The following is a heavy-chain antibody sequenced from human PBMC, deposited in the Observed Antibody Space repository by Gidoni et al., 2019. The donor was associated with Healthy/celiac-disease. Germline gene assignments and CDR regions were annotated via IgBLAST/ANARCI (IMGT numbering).Heavy chain of an antibody. CDR3: VNGGSGSIGGQFDY. CDR2: ISWNSGSI. J-gene: IGHJ4*02. D-gene: IGHD3-10*01. V-gene: IGHV3-9*01. Sequence: EVQLVESGGGLVQPGRSLRLSCAASGFTFDDYAMHWVRLAPGKGLEWVSGISWNSGSIGYADSVKGRFTISRDNAKNSLYLQMNSLRAEDTALYYCVNGGSGSIGGQFDYWGQGTLVTVSS. CDR1: GFTFDDYA.